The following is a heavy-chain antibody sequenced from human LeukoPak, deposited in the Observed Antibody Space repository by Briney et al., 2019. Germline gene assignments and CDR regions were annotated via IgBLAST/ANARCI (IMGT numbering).Heavy chain of an antibody. CDR3: ARDRGGGSEMDYFDY. CDR2: IYYSGST. CDR1: GGSFSSGDYY. D-gene: IGHD2-15*01. V-gene: IGHV4-30-4*01. J-gene: IGHJ4*02. Sequence: PSQTLSLTCTVSGGSFSSGDYYWSWIRQPPGKGLEWIGYIYYSGSTYYNPSLKSRVTISVDTSKDQFSLKLSSVTAADTAVYYCARDRGGGSEMDYFDYWGRGTLITVSS.